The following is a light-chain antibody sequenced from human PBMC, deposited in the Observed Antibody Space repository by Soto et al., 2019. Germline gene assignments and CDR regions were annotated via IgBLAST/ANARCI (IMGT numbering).Light chain of an antibody. Sequence: EIVMTQSPATLSVSPGETASLSCRASQSVISDVAWFQQKPGQSPGLLIYDASTRATGIPARFSGSGFGSEFTLTISRLQSEDFAVYYCQQYSEWPRTFGQGTRVEVK. J-gene: IGKJ1*01. V-gene: IGKV3-15*01. CDR3: QQYSEWPRT. CDR1: QSVISD. CDR2: DAS.